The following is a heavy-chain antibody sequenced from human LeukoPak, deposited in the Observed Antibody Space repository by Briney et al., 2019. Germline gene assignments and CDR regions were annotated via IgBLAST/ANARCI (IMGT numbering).Heavy chain of an antibody. CDR2: ISSSSSYI. CDR3: ARDNSGSYYFDAFDI. Sequence: SISSSSSYIYYADSVKGRFTISRDNAKNSLYLQMNSLRAEDTAVYYCARDNSGSYYFDAFDIWGQGTMVTVSS. D-gene: IGHD1-26*01. V-gene: IGHV3-21*01. J-gene: IGHJ3*02.